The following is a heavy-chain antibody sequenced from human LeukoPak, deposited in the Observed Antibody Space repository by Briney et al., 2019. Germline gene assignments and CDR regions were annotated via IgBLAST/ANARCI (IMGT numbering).Heavy chain of an antibody. V-gene: IGHV3-66*02. D-gene: IGHD2-21*02. CDR3: ARDTCGGDCYSYYFDY. CDR2: IYSGGST. Sequence: GGSLRLSCAASGFTVSSNYMSWVRQAPGKGLEWVSVIYSGGSTYYADSVKGRFTISRDNSKNTLYLQMNSLRAEDTAVYYCARDTCGGDCYSYYFDYWGQGTLVTVSS. J-gene: IGHJ4*02. CDR1: GFTVSSNY.